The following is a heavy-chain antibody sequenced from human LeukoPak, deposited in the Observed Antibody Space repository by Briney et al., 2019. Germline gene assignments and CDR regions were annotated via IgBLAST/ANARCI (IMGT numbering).Heavy chain of an antibody. Sequence: QSGGSLRLSCAASGFTFSSYAMNWVRQAPGKGLEWVSAISGSGGSTYYADSVKGRFTISRDNSKNTLYLQMNGLRAEDTAVYYCAKDPHARITGTTLYWGQGTLVTVSS. D-gene: IGHD1-20*01. CDR2: ISGSGGST. V-gene: IGHV3-23*01. J-gene: IGHJ4*02. CDR1: GFTFSSYA. CDR3: AKDPHARITGTTLY.